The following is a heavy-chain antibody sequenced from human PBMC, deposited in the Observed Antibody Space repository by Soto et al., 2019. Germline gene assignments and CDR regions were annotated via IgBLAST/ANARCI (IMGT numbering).Heavy chain of an antibody. Sequence: GASVKVSCKASGYSFTNNDVSWVRQATGQGLEWMGWMNPGSGDTGYTQKFQGRVTMTRDISIAKAYMELSSLRSDDTAIYYCARMATFGSLNGFDPWGQGTQVTVSS. CDR3: ARMATFGSLNGFDP. CDR1: GYSFTNND. V-gene: IGHV1-8*01. J-gene: IGHJ5*02. CDR2: MNPGSGDT. D-gene: IGHD3-16*01.